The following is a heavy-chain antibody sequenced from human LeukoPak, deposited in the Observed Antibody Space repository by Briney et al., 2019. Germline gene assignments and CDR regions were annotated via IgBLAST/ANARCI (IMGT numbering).Heavy chain of an antibody. V-gene: IGHV4-34*01. CDR3: ARSAGRLRYYGMDV. Sequence: SETLSLNCAVYGGSFSGYYWSWIRQPPGKGLEWIGEINHSGSTNYNPSLKSRVTISVDTSKNQFSLKLSSVTAADTAVYYCARSAGRLRYYGMDVWGQGTTVTVSS. J-gene: IGHJ6*02. D-gene: IGHD3-10*01. CDR1: GGSFSGYY. CDR2: INHSGST.